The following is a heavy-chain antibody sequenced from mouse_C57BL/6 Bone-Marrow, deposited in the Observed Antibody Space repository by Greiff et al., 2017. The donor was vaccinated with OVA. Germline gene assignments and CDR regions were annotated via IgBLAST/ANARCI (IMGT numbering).Heavy chain of an antibody. V-gene: IGHV1-81*01. Sequence: VQLQQSGAELARPGASVKLSCKASGYTFTSYGISWVKQRPGQGLEWIGEIYPGSGNTYYNEKFKGKATLTAAKSSSTAYMELRSLTSEDSAVYVGYKGGRYYGSSYWYFDVWGTGTTVTVSS. CDR3: YKGGRYYGSSYWYFDV. D-gene: IGHD1-1*01. CDR1: GYTFTSYG. J-gene: IGHJ1*03. CDR2: IYPGSGNT.